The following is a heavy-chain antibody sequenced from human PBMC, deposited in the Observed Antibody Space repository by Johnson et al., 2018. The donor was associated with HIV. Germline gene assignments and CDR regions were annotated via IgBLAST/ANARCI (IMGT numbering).Heavy chain of an antibody. Sequence: VQLVESGGGSVQPGGSLRLSCAASGFSFSSYAMSWVRQAPGKGLEWVSAISGSGGSTYYADSVKGRFTISRDNSKNTLYLQMNSLRAEDTAVYYCAKDIYGYDAFDIWGQGTMVTVSS. V-gene: IGHV3-23*04. CDR1: GFSFSSYA. CDR2: ISGSGGST. CDR3: AKDIYGYDAFDI. J-gene: IGHJ3*02. D-gene: IGHD5-24*01.